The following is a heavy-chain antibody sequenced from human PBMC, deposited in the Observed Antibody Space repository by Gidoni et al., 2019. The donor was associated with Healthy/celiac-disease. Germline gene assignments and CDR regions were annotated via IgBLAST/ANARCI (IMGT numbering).Heavy chain of an antibody. Sequence: EVQLVESGGGLVQPGGSLRLSCAASGFTFSSYEMNWVRQAPGKGLEWVSYISSSGSTIYYADSVKGRFTISRDNAKNSLYLQMNSLRAEDTAVYYYARDLPYCSSTSCSAHYGMDVWGQGTTVTVSS. CDR2: ISSSGSTI. D-gene: IGHD2-2*01. V-gene: IGHV3-48*03. CDR1: GFTFSSYE. J-gene: IGHJ6*02. CDR3: ARDLPYCSSTSCSAHYGMDV.